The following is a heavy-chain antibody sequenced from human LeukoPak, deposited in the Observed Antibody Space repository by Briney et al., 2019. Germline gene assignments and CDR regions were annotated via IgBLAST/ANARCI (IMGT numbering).Heavy chain of an antibody. J-gene: IGHJ6*02. Sequence: ASVKVSCEASGYTFTSYDINWVRQATGQGLEWMGWMNPNSGNTGYAQKFQGRVTMTRNTSIGTAYMELSSLRSEDTAVYYCARGRPWIQLWFPFYYYGMDVWGQGTTVTVSS. V-gene: IGHV1-8*01. CDR1: GYTFTSYD. CDR2: MNPNSGNT. CDR3: ARGRPWIQLWFPFYYYGMDV. D-gene: IGHD5-18*01.